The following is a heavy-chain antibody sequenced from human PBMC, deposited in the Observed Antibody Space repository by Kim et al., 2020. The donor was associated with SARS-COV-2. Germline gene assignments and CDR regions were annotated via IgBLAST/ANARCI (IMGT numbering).Heavy chain of an antibody. J-gene: IGHJ4*02. CDR1: GFTFSSYS. CDR3: ARELLRWGHFDY. V-gene: IGHV3-21*01. CDR2: ISSSSSYI. D-gene: IGHD1-26*01. Sequence: GGSLRLSCAASGFTFSSYSMNWVRQAPGKGLEWVSSISSSSSYIYYADSVKGRFTISRDNAKNSLYLQMNSLRAEDTAVYYCARELLRWGHFDYWGQGTLVTVSS.